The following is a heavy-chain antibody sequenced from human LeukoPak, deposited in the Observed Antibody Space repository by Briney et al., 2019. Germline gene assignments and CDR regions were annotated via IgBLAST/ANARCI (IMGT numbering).Heavy chain of an antibody. CDR1: GFPFSRYC. Sequence: GSLRIFFGASGFPFSRYCMKRVRQAPGKGVEWISYISRSSTSIHYADSVKGRFTISRDNAKNSLYLQMNSLRDEDTAVYYCARAAYNSSPDYWGQGTLVTVSS. CDR3: ARAAYNSSPDY. CDR2: ISRSSTSI. V-gene: IGHV3-48*02. J-gene: IGHJ4*02. D-gene: IGHD6-13*01.